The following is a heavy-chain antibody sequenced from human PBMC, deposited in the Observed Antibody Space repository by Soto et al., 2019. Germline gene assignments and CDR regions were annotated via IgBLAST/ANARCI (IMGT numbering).Heavy chain of an antibody. CDR2: IKSQGEGGTT. J-gene: IGHJ4*02. CDR3: ATFRSYSDS. V-gene: IGHV3-15*01. CDR1: GFSFSDAW. Sequence: EMQLVESGGGLVKPGGSLRLSCSASGFSFSDAWMTWVRQAPGKRLEWVGRIKSQGEGGTTEYAAAVKGRFTISRDDSASTLYLQMNSLKTEYTAVYYCATFRSYSDSWGQGTLVTLSS.